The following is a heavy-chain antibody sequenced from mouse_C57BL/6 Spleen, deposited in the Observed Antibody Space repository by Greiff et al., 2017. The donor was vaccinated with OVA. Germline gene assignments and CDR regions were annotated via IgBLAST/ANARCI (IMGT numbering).Heavy chain of an antibody. J-gene: IGHJ4*01. Sequence: QVQLKESGAELVKPGASVKLSCKASGYTFTEYTIHWVKQRSGQGLEWIGWFYPGSGSIKYNEKFKDKATLTADKSSSTVYMELSRLTSEDSAVYFCARHEEGTLTGLNYYAMDYWGQGTSVTVSS. CDR3: ARHEEGTLTGLNYYAMDY. CDR1: GYTFTEYT. D-gene: IGHD4-1*01. CDR2: FYPGSGSI. V-gene: IGHV1-62-2*01.